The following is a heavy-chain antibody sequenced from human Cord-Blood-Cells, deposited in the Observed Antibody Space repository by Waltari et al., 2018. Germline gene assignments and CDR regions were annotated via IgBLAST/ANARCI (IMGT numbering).Heavy chain of an antibody. V-gene: IGHV1-69*01. J-gene: IGHJ3*02. Sequence: QVQLVQSGAEVKKPGYSVKVFCKDSGGTIRSYAISWVRQAPGKGLEWMGGIIPILGTANYSQKFQGRVTITADESTSTAYMELSSLRSEDTAVYYCARDLCSSTSCSYDAFDIWGQGTMVTVSS. D-gene: IGHD2-2*01. CDR1: GGTIRSYA. CDR3: ARDLCSSTSCSYDAFDI. CDR2: IIPILGTA.